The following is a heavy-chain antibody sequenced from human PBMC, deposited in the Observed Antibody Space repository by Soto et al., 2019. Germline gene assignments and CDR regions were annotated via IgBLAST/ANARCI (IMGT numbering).Heavy chain of an antibody. CDR1: GYTFTSYG. D-gene: IGHD3-22*01. CDR3: ARAGDYYDSSAYLS. J-gene: IGHJ5*02. CDR2: ISAYSDNT. V-gene: IGHV1-18*01. Sequence: QVPLVQSGAEVKKPGASVKVSCKASGYTFTSYGISWVRQAPGQGLEWMGWISAYSDNTNYAQKLQGRVTMTTDTSTSTAYMELRSLRSDDTAVYFCARAGDYYDSSAYLSWGQGTLVTVSS.